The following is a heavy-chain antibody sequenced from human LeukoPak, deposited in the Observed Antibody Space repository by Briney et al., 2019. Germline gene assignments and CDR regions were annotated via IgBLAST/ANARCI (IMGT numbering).Heavy chain of an antibody. CDR2: ISGDAGST. CDR1: GSTFSNYA. Sequence: GGSLRLSCAASGSTFSNYAMSWVRQAPGRGLEWVSAISGDAGSTYYADSVKGRFTISRDNSKNTLYLQMNSLRAEDTAVYYCAKKEGGFDYWGQGALVTVSS. D-gene: IGHD1-26*01. CDR3: AKKEGGFDY. V-gene: IGHV3-23*01. J-gene: IGHJ4*02.